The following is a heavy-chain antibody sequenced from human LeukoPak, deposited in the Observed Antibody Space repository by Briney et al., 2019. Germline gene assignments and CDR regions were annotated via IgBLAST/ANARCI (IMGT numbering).Heavy chain of an antibody. Sequence: GGSLRLSCAASGFTFSTYWMSWVRQAPGKGLEWVANIKQDGSDTYYVDSVKGRFTISRDNAKNSLFLQMNSLRAADTAVYYCARVRCSSNSCFPVSWGQGTLVTVSS. D-gene: IGHD2-2*01. CDR3: ARVRCSSNSCFPVS. V-gene: IGHV3-7*01. CDR2: IKQDGSDT. CDR1: GFTFSTYW. J-gene: IGHJ5*02.